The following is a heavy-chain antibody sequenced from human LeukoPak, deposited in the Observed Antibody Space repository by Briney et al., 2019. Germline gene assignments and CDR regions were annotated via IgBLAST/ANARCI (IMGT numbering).Heavy chain of an antibody. V-gene: IGHV3-48*01. CDR1: GFTLSDYH. Sequence: GGSLRLSCAASGFTLSDYHNNWVRQAPGKGLEWISYISSRSSAIYYADSVKGRFAISRDTAKDSVYLHMSSLRAEDTAVYYCASDRPNWAIDYWGQGTLVTVSS. CDR3: ASDRPNWAIDY. CDR2: ISSRSSAI. J-gene: IGHJ4*02. D-gene: IGHD7-27*01.